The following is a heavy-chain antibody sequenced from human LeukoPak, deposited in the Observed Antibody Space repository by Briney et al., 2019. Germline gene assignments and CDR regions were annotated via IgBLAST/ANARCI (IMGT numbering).Heavy chain of an antibody. CDR2: ISGGGTTI. CDR3: AREGWGLSVADAFDI. CDR1: GFTFSSCE. V-gene: IGHV3-48*03. D-gene: IGHD1-26*01. Sequence: GGSLRLSCAAFGFTFSSCEMNWVRQAPGKGLEWVSYISGGGTTIYLADSVKGRFTISRDNAKNSLYLQMNSLRAEDTAVYYCAREGWGLSVADAFDIWGQGTMVTVAS. J-gene: IGHJ3*02.